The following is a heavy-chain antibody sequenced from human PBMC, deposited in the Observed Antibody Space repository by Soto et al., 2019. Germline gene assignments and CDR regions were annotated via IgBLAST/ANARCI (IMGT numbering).Heavy chain of an antibody. D-gene: IGHD3-10*01. V-gene: IGHV1-8*01. CDR3: ARSYYGSGRPIDP. J-gene: IGHJ5*02. Sequence: GAPAKVSSKERRFAYTCYYRCWARHATGQGLEWMGWMNPNSGNTGYAQKLQGRVTMTTDTSTSTAYMELRSLRSDDTAVYYCARSYYGSGRPIDPWGQGTLVTVSS. CDR1: RFAYTCYY. CDR2: MNPNSGNT.